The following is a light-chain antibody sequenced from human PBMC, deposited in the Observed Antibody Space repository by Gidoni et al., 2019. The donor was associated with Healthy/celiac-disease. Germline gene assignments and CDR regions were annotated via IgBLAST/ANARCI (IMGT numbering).Light chain of an antibody. CDR1: QSVSRY. CDR3: QQRSNWFLT. V-gene: IGKV3-11*01. Sequence: EIVLPQSPATLSLSPGKRATLSCRASQSVSRYLAWYQQKPGQAPRLLIYDASNRATGIPARFSGSGSGTDFTLTISSLEPEDFAVYYCQQRSNWFLTFGGGTKVEIK. J-gene: IGKJ4*01. CDR2: DAS.